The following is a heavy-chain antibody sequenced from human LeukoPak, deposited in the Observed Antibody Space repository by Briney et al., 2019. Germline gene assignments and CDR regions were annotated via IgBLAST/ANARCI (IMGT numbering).Heavy chain of an antibody. Sequence: SGGSLRLSCVVSGFNVSSNYMSWVRQAPGKGLEWVSVLYSGGNTYHADSVKGRFTISRDNSKNTLYLQMNSLRAADTAVYYCARDTRSIVVRNVGLDYWGQGTLVTVSS. J-gene: IGHJ4*02. CDR1: GFNVSSNY. D-gene: IGHD3-22*01. CDR3: ARDTRSIVVRNVGLDY. CDR2: LYSGGNT. V-gene: IGHV3-53*01.